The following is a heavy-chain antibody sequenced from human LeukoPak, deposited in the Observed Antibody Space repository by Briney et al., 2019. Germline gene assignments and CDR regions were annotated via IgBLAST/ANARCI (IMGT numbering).Heavy chain of an antibody. CDR1: GGSISSSSYY. J-gene: IGHJ3*02. CDR3: ARYNYYDSSGYHI. V-gene: IGHV4-39*07. D-gene: IGHD3-22*01. CDR2: IYYSGST. Sequence: PSETLSLTCTVSGGSISSSSYYWGWIRQPPGKGLEWIGSIYYSGSTYYNPSLKSRVTISVDTSKNQFSLKLSSVTAADTAVYYCARYNYYDSSGYHIWGQGTMVTVSS.